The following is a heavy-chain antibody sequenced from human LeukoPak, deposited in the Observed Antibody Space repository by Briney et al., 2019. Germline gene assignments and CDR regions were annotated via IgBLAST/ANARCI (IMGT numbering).Heavy chain of an antibody. D-gene: IGHD2-15*01. Sequence: KTGGSLRLSCAASGFTFSSYSMNWVRQAPGKGLEWVSSISSSSSYIYYADSVKGRFTISRDNAKNSLYLQMNSLRAEDTAVYYCARDCSGGSCYSAFVLRDAFDIWGQGTMVTVSS. V-gene: IGHV3-21*01. CDR3: ARDCSGGSCYSAFVLRDAFDI. CDR1: GFTFSSYS. CDR2: ISSSSSYI. J-gene: IGHJ3*02.